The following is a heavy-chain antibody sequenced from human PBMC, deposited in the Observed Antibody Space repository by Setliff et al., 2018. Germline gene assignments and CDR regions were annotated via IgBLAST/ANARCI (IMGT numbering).Heavy chain of an antibody. CDR2: ISDSGSTK. CDR3: APKGRGELRAEF. V-gene: IGHV3-48*03. CDR1: GLTSSSYE. J-gene: IGHJ4*02. Sequence: GGSLRLSCGVFGLTSSSYEMIWVRQAPGKGLEWVSYISDSGSTKYYADSVKGRFTISRDNAKISLFLQMNSLRTGDTAVYYCAPKGRGELRAEFWGQGTLVTVSS. D-gene: IGHD1-7*01.